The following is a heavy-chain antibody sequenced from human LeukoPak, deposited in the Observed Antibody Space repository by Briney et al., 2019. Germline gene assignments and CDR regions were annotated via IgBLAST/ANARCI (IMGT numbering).Heavy chain of an antibody. CDR3: ARDPYYDSSGYYSNWFDP. D-gene: IGHD3-22*01. CDR1: GFTFSSYA. Sequence: GRSLRLSCAASGFTFSSYAMHWVRQAPGKGLEWVAVISYDGSNKYYADSVKGRFTISRDNSKNTLYLQMNSLRAEDTAVYYCARDPYYDSSGYYSNWFDPWGQGTLSPSPQ. CDR2: ISYDGSNK. V-gene: IGHV3-30-3*01. J-gene: IGHJ5*02.